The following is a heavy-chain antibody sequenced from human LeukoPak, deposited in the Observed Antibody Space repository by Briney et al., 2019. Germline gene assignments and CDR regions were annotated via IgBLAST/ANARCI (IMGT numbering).Heavy chain of an antibody. D-gene: IGHD1-26*01. CDR3: AKDAVLRGSYYATAG. J-gene: IGHJ4*02. Sequence: GGSLTLSCAASGFDFSTYSMHWVRRAPGRGLEWLSYIDSSSSTIYYADSVKGRFTISRDNSKNTLYLQMNSLRAEDTAVYYCAKDAVLRGSYYATAGWGQGTLVTVSS. V-gene: IGHV3-48*01. CDR1: GFDFSTYS. CDR2: IDSSSSTI.